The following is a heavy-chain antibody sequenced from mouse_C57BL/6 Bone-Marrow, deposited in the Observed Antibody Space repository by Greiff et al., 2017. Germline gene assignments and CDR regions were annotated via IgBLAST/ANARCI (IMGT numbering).Heavy chain of an antibody. CDR3: ARRRLRVPYYFDY. CDR1: GYTFTSYW. CDR2: IDPNSGGT. V-gene: IGHV1-72*01. D-gene: IGHD3-2*02. Sequence: VKLQQPGAELVKPGASVKLSCKASGYTFTSYWMHWVKQRPGRGLEWIGRIDPNSGGTKYNEKFKSKATLTVDKPYSTAYMQLSSLTSEDAAVYYCARRRLRVPYYFDYWGEGTTHTGSS. J-gene: IGHJ2*01.